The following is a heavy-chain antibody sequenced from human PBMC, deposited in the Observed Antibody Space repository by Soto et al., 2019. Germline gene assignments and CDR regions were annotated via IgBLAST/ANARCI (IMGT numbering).Heavy chain of an antibody. Sequence: GASVKVSCKASGGTFGTYGISWVRQAPGQGLEWMGGIIPFSGTASYAQKFQGRVTIAADDSTSTAYMELSSLRSEDTAVYFCARDSGTYGRQVAFDIXGQGTMVTV. V-gene: IGHV1-69*13. D-gene: IGHD1-26*01. CDR2: IIPFSGTA. CDR3: ARDSGTYGRQVAFDI. J-gene: IGHJ3*02. CDR1: GGTFGTYG.